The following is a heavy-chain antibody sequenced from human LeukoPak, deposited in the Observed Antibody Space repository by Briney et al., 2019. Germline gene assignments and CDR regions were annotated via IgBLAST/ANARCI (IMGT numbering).Heavy chain of an antibody. V-gene: IGHV3-48*03. CDR1: GFNFSSYE. D-gene: IGHD3-22*01. J-gene: IGHJ4*02. Sequence: GGSLRLSCAASGFNFSSYEMNWVRQAPGKGLEWVSYISSSGSTIYYADSVKGRFTISRDNAKNSLYLQMNSLRAEDTAVYYCAREKTNYYDSSGFDYWGQGTLVTVSS. CDR2: ISSSGSTI. CDR3: AREKTNYYDSSGFDY.